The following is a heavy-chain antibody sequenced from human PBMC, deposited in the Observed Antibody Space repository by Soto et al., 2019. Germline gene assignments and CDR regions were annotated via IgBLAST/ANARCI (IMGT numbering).Heavy chain of an antibody. Sequence: GESLKISCKGSGYSFTSYWISWVRQMPGKGLEWMGRIDPSDSYTNYSPSFQGHVTISADKSISTAYLQWSSLKASDTAMYYCARHEEGPGFYYYYGMDVWGQGXTVTVYS. J-gene: IGHJ6*02. D-gene: IGHD3-10*01. V-gene: IGHV5-10-1*01. CDR1: GYSFTSYW. CDR2: IDPSDSYT. CDR3: ARHEEGPGFYYYYGMDV.